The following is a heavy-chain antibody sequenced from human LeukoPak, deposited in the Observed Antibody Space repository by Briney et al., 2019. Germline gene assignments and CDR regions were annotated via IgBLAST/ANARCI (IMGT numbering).Heavy chain of an antibody. Sequence: AGGSLRLSCAASGFTFSDYYMSWIRQAPGKGLEWVSYISTSGGTVYYADSVKGRFTISRDNAKSSLYLQMNRLRAEHTAVYYCARADNNFDCWGQGTLVTVSS. V-gene: IGHV3-11*04. J-gene: IGHJ4*02. CDR1: GFTFSDYY. D-gene: IGHD5-24*01. CDR3: ARADNNFDC. CDR2: ISTSGGTV.